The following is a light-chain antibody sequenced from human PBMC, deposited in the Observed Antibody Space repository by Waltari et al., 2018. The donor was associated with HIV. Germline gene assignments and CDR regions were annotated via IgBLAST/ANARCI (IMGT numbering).Light chain of an antibody. CDR1: QDISSY. CDR3: QQYDIYPYT. Sequence: DIQMTQSPSSLSASVGDRVTITCQASQDISSYLHWYQQKPGKAPKLLIYQASNLETGVPSRFSGSGSGTEFTLTISSLQPDDFAAYYCQQYDIYPYTFGQGTKLEVK. J-gene: IGKJ2*01. CDR2: QAS. V-gene: IGKV1-5*03.